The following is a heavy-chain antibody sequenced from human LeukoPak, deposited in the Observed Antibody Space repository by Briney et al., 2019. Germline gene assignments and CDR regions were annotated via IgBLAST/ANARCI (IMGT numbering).Heavy chain of an antibody. CDR2: IYSSENSNYNP. CDR3: ARNRGGRGYYEY. V-gene: IGHV4-4*07. Sequence: PSETLSLTCTVSGDFIENYYGSWLRQPADKGLQWLGRIYSSENSNYNPKYNPSLISRVTMALDASKNQSSLTLISVTAANTAVYFYARNRGGRGYYEYWAQGTLVSASS. D-gene: IGHD2-15*01. CDR1: GDFIENYY. J-gene: IGHJ4*02.